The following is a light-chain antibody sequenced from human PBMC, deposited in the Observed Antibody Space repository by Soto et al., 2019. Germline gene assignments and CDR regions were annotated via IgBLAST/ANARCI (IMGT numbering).Light chain of an antibody. Sequence: EIVLTQSPGTLSLSPGERATLSCRASQSISSTYLAWYQQKPGQAPRLLIYVASSRATGIPDRFSGSGSGTDFTLTISRLEPEDFAVYYCQQYGSSPRTFGQGTKLEMK. CDR2: VAS. J-gene: IGKJ2*01. CDR3: QQYGSSPRT. V-gene: IGKV3-20*01. CDR1: QSISSTY.